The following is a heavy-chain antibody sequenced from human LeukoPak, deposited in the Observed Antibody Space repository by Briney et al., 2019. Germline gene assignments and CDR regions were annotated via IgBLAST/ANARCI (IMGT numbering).Heavy chain of an antibody. J-gene: IGHJ5*02. Sequence: ASVTVSCMASGGTFSSYSMGWVRQAAGQGVEWMGRIIPILGIANYAQKFQGTVTITADKSTSTAYMELSSLRSEDTAVYYCARAELGRLLLWFGELSAWGQGTLVTVSS. CDR2: IIPILGIA. CDR1: GGTFSSYS. D-gene: IGHD3-10*01. CDR3: ARAELGRLLLWFGELSA. V-gene: IGHV1-69*04.